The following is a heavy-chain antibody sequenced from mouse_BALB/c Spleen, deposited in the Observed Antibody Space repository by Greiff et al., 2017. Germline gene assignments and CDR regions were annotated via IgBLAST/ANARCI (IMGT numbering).Heavy chain of an antibody. V-gene: IGHV1-77*01. D-gene: IGHD3-1*01. Sequence: VQGVESGAELARPGASVKLSCKASGYTFTDYYINWVKQRTGQGLEWIGEIYPGSGNTYYNEKFKGKATLTADKSSSTAYMQLSSLTSEDSAVYFCARRSGYYAMDYWGQGTSVTVSS. CDR2: IYPGSGNT. CDR3: ARRSGYYAMDY. CDR1: GYTFTDYY. J-gene: IGHJ4*01.